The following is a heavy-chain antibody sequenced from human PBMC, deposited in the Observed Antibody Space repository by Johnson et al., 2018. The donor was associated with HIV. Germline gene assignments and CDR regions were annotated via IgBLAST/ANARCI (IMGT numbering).Heavy chain of an antibody. CDR1: GFTFSSYA. Sequence: VQLVESGGGVVQPGRSLRLSCAASGFTFSSYAMHWVRQAPGKGLEWVAVISYDGSNKYYADSVKGRFTISRDNSKNTLYLQMNSLRAEDTAVYYCAKEDWMPIWGQGTMVTVSS. D-gene: IGHD3/OR15-3a*01. J-gene: IGHJ3*02. CDR3: AKEDWMPI. CDR2: ISYDGSNK. V-gene: IGHV3-30*04.